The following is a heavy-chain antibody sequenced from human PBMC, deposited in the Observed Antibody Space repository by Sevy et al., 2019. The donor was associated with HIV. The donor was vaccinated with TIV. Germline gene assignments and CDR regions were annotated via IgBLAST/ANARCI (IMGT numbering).Heavy chain of an antibody. CDR2: IRSKANNYAT. V-gene: IGHV3-73*01. Sequence: GGSLRLSCAVSGFNFSVSAMHWVRQASGKGLEWLGRIRSKANNYATAYSTSLKGRFTMSRDDSKSTAYLQMNSLKSEDTALYYCTPLLGVPFDYWGQGALVTVSS. CDR3: TPLLGVPFDY. CDR1: GFNFSVSA. J-gene: IGHJ4*02. D-gene: IGHD3-10*01.